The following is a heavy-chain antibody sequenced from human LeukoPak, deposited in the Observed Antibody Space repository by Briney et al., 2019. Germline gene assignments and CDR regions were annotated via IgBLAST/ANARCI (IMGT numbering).Heavy chain of an antibody. D-gene: IGHD2-2*01. J-gene: IGHJ5*02. CDR2: INHSGST. CDR3: ARLPYQLLEINWFDP. Sequence: SETLSLTCAVYGGSFSGYYWSWIRRPPGKGLEWIGEINHSGSTNYNPSLKSRVTISVDTSKNQFSLKLSSVTAADTAVYYCARLPYQLLEINWFDPWGQGTLVTVSS. V-gene: IGHV4-34*01. CDR1: GGSFSGYY.